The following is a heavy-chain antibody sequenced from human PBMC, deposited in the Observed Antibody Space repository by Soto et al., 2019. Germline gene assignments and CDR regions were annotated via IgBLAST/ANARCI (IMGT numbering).Heavy chain of an antibody. J-gene: IGHJ6*02. CDR3: ARDKQQQLVAYYYYGMDV. D-gene: IGHD6-13*01. CDR2: INPSGGST. CDR1: GYTFTSYY. V-gene: IGHV1-46*01. Sequence: ASVQVSCKASGYTFTSYYMHWVRQAPGQGLEWMGIINPSGGSTSYAQKFQGRVTMTRDTSTSTVYMELSSLRSEDTAVYYCARDKQQQLVAYYYYGMDVWGQGTTVTV.